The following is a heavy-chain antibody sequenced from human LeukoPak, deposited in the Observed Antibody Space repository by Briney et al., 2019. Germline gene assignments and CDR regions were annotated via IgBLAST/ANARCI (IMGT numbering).Heavy chain of an antibody. CDR1: GYSISSGYY. CDR3: ARQEGSGTYWLPYYFDY. V-gene: IGHV4-38-2*02. Sequence: SETLSLTCTVSGYSISSGYYWGWIRQPPGKGLEWIGLIYTSGSTNYNTSLKSRVTISVDTSKNQFFLMLTSVTAADTAVYYCARQEGSGTYWLPYYFDYWGQGTLVTVSS. D-gene: IGHD3-10*01. CDR2: IYTSGST. J-gene: IGHJ4*02.